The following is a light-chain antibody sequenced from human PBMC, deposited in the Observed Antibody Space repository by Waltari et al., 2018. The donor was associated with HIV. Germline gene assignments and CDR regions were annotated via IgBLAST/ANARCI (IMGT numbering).Light chain of an antibody. CDR1: SSDVGGYNY. CDR2: DAS. V-gene: IGLV2-11*01. CDR3: CSYAGSYTEV. J-gene: IGLJ2*01. Sequence: QSALTQPRSVSGSPGQSVTISCTGTSSDVGGYNYVSWYQQHPGKAPKLMIYDASKRPSGVPARFSGSKSGHPASLTISGLQAEDEADYYCCSYAGSYTEVFGGGTKLTVL.